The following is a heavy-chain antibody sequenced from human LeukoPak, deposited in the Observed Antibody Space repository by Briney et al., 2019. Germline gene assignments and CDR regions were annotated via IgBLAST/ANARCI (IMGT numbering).Heavy chain of an antibody. J-gene: IGHJ3*02. D-gene: IGHD3-22*01. CDR3: ARAQYYYDSSGWGAFDI. Sequence: PGGSLRLSCAASGFTFSSYWMHWVRQAPGKGLVWVSRINSDGSSTYYADSVKGRFTISRDNAKNTLYLQMNSLRAEDTAVYYCARAQYYYDSSGWGAFDIWGQGTMVTVSS. V-gene: IGHV3-74*01. CDR1: GFTFSSYW. CDR2: INSDGSST.